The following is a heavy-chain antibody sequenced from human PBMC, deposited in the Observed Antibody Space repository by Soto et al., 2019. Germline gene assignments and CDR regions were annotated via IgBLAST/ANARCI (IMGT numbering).Heavy chain of an antibody. V-gene: IGHV3-30*03. CDR1: GFTFSSFG. CDR3: XXXXXXXXXXLDX. Sequence: QVQLVESGGGVVQPGRSLRLSCAASGFTFSSFGMHWVXXXPXXXXEWVALISYDGSNKYYADSVKGRFTISRDKSKXXLXXXXXXLXXXXXXXXXXXXXXXXXXXXLDXWGQGTLVTVSS. CDR2: ISYDGSNK. J-gene: IGHJ4*02.